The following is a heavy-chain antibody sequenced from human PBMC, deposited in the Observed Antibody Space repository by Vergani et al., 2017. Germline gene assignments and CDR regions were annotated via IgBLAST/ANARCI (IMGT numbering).Heavy chain of an antibody. J-gene: IGHJ5*02. CDR3: ARESAYCGGDCYSPGWSDP. V-gene: IGHV1-2*02. CDR2: INPNSGGT. D-gene: IGHD2-21*01. Sequence: QVQLVQSGPEVKKPGASVKVSCKASGYTFTGYYMHWVRQAPGQGLEWMGWINPNSGGTTYAKKFQGRVTMTRDTSISTTYMELSRLRSDDTAVYYCARESAYCGGDCYSPGWSDPGGQGTLVTVSS. CDR1: GYTFTGYY.